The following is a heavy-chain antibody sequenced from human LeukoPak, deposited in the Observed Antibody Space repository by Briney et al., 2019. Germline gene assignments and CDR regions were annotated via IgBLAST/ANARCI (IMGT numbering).Heavy chain of an antibody. V-gene: IGHV3-66*01. CDR1: GFTVSSNY. CDR2: IYSGGST. J-gene: IGHJ4*02. CDR3: ARGVAYCGGDCYSTDYFDY. Sequence: GGSLRLSCAASGFTVSSNYMSWVRQTPGKGLEWVSVIYSGGSTYYAGSVKGRFTISRDNTKNTLYLQMNSLRAEDTAVYYCARGVAYCGGDCYSTDYFDYWGQGTLVTVST. D-gene: IGHD2-21*02.